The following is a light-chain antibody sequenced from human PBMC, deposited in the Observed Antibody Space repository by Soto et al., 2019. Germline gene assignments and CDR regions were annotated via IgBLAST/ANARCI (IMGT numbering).Light chain of an antibody. Sequence: ELVKTKYPATLSVSPGERATLSCRASQSVSRNLAWYQQKPGQAPRLLIYGASTRATGIPARFSGSGSGTEFTLTISSLQSEDFAVYYCQQYNNWPLYTFGQGTKLEIK. V-gene: IGKV3-15*01. J-gene: IGKJ2*01. CDR2: GAS. CDR3: QQYNNWPLYT. CDR1: QSVSRN.